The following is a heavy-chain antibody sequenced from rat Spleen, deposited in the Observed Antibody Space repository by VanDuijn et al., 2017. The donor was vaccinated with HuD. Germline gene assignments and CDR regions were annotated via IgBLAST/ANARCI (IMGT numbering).Heavy chain of an antibody. V-gene: IGHV3-3*01. D-gene: IGHD1-3*01. CDR1: GYSITSTYR. CDR2: INTAGTT. Sequence: EVQLQESGPGLVKPSQSLSLTCSVTGYSITSTYRWNWIRKFPGNKLEWMGYINTAGTTNYNPSLKSRVSITRDTSKNQFFLQVNSVTTEDTATYYGAKTTVAYYYVLDTWGQGASVTVSS. CDR3: AKTTVAYYYVLDT. J-gene: IGHJ4*01.